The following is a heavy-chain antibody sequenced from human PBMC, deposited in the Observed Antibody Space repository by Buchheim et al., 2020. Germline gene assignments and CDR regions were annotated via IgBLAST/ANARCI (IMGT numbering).Heavy chain of an antibody. D-gene: IGHD2-2*01. CDR1: GFNISNYW. CDR2: INSDGSTT. V-gene: IGHV3-74*01. Sequence: EVQLVESGGGLVQPGGSLRLSCAASGFNISNYWMYWVRQVPGKGLVWVSRINSDGSTTTYADSVKGRFTIPRDNAKNAVYMQMNSLGGEDAAVYYCARSLYCCNGMDVWGQGTT. CDR3: ARSLYCCNGMDV. J-gene: IGHJ6*02.